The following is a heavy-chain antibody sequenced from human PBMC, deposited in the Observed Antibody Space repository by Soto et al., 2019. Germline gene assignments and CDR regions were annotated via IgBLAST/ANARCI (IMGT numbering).Heavy chain of an antibody. Sequence: GGSLRLSCSASGFTFSSYAMSWVRQAPGKGLEWVSAISGSGGSTYYADSVKGRFTISRDNSKNTLYLQMNSLRAEDTAVYYCAKGARSYYYYYMEVWGKGTTVTVSS. CDR1: GFTFSSYA. V-gene: IGHV3-23*01. CDR2: ISGSGGST. CDR3: AKGARSYYYYYMEV. J-gene: IGHJ6*03. D-gene: IGHD2-15*01.